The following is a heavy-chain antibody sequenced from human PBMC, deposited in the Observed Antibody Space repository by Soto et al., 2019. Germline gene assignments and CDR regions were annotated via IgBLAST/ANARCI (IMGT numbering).Heavy chain of an antibody. Sequence: VQLVESGGGLVQPGRSLRLSCAASGFTFSSYAMHWVRQAPGKGLEWVAVISYDGSNKYYADSVKGRFTISRDNSKNTLYLQMNSLRAEDTAVYYCARVVPDLFGEVFDYWGQGTLVTVSS. CDR1: GFTFSSYA. D-gene: IGHD3-10*01. CDR2: ISYDGSNK. J-gene: IGHJ4*02. V-gene: IGHV3-30-3*01. CDR3: ARVVPDLFGEVFDY.